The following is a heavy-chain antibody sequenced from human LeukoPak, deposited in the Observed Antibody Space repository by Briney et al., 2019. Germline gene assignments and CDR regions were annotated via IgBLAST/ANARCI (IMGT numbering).Heavy chain of an antibody. V-gene: IGHV3-30*18. J-gene: IGHJ4*02. CDR1: GFTFSSYG. D-gene: IGHD3-22*01. CDR3: AKDPAYYYDSSGYYSDY. CDR2: ISYDGSNK. Sequence: GGSLRLSCAASGFTFSSYGMHWVRQAPGKGLEWVAVISYDGSNKYYADSVKGRFTISRDNSKNTLYLQMNSLRAEDTAVYYCAKDPAYYYDSSGYYSDYWGQGTLVTVSS.